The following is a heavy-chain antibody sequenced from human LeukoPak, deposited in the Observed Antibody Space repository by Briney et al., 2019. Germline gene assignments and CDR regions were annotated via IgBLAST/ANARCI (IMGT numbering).Heavy chain of an antibody. Sequence: SGGSLRLSCAASGFTFDDYAMHWARQAPGKGLEWVSGISWNSGSIGYADSVKGRFTISRDNAKNSLYLQMNSLRAEDTALYYCAKDVYSSGLNWFDPWGQGTLVTVSS. CDR2: ISWNSGSI. V-gene: IGHV3-9*01. CDR3: AKDVYSSGLNWFDP. D-gene: IGHD6-19*01. CDR1: GFTFDDYA. J-gene: IGHJ5*02.